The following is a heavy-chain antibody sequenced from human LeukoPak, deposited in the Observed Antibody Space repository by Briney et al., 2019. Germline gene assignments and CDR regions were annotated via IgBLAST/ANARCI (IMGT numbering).Heavy chain of an antibody. CDR2: ISTSGSTI. V-gene: IGHV3-11*04. CDR1: GFTFSNYY. CDR3: ARSLISRGSGSYSSDY. Sequence: GGSLRLSCAASGFTFSNYYMSWIRQAPGKGLEWVSHISTSGSTIYYADSVKGRFTISRDNAKNSLYLQMNSLRAEDTAVYYCARSLISRGSGSYSSDYWGQRTLVTVSS. J-gene: IGHJ4*02. D-gene: IGHD3-10*01.